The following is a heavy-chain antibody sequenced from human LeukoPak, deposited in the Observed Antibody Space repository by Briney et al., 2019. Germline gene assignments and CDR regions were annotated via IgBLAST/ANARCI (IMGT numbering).Heavy chain of an antibody. J-gene: IGHJ3*02. CDR1: GFTFSSYE. CDR3: ARWWDSSGWQTTTDDTFDI. V-gene: IGHV3-48*03. CDR2: ISSSGSTI. Sequence: GGSLRLSCAASGFTFSSYEMNWVRQAPGKGLEWVSYISSSGSTIYYADSVKGRFTISRDNAKNSLYLQMNSLRAEDTAVYYCARWWDSSGWQTTTDDTFDIWGQGTMGTVSS. D-gene: IGHD6-19*01.